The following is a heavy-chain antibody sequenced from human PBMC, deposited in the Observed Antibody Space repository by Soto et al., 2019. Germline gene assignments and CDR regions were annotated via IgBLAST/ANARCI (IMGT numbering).Heavy chain of an antibody. V-gene: IGHV3-73*02. CDR1: GFIFTDSA. CDR3: TRRRDWTAMDPLDH. Sequence: QLVESGGGLVQPGGSLKLSCAAYGFIFTDSAIHWVRQASGKGLEWVGRIRNKVNTYAKLYAASVKVRFTISRDDAMNTIYLQMNNLKTEDTAVYYCTRRRDWTAMDPLDHWGQGTLATVSS. CDR2: IRNKVNTYAK. J-gene: IGHJ1*01. D-gene: IGHD5-18*01.